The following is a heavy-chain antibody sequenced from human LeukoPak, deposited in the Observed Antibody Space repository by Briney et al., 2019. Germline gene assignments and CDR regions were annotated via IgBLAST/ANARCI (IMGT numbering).Heavy chain of an antibody. CDR2: ISFEGRDE. J-gene: IGHJ3*01. D-gene: IGHD3-22*01. CDR3: ARGDYRDRSGYTIDALDL. V-gene: IGHV3-30*04. Sequence: PGGSLRLSCAVSGFNFNFRDYAMHWVRQAPGKGLAWVALISFEGRDEDYVDSVKGRFTISRDNSQNTLYLQMNSLRIEDTAVYYCARGDYRDRSGYTIDALDLWGRGTMVTVSS. CDR1: GFNFNFRDYA.